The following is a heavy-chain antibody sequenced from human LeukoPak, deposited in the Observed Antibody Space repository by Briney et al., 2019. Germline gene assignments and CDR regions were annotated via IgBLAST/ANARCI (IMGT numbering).Heavy chain of an antibody. CDR3: ARRGSFPDY. CDR1: GFTFSSYE. J-gene: IGHJ4*02. V-gene: IGHV3-48*03. CDR2: ISTSGSTI. Sequence: AGGPLRLSCAASGFTFSSYEMNWVRQAPGKGLEWVSYISTSGSTIYYADSVKGRFTISRDNAKNSLYLQMNSLRADDTAVYYCARRGSFPDYWGQGTLVTVSS. D-gene: IGHD1-26*01.